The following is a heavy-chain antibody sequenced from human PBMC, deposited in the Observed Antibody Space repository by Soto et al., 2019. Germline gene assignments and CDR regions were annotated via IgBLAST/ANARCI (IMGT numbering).Heavy chain of an antibody. CDR2: IYSSGST. CDR1: SGSISTHY. Sequence: SETLSLTCTVSSGSISTHYWSWIRQPAGKGLEWTGRIYSSGSTLYNPSLKSRVTMSVDTSKSQFSLKLSSVTAADTAVYLCAGGAAADFFDYWGQGTLVTVSS. CDR3: AGGAAADFFDY. V-gene: IGHV4-4*07. D-gene: IGHD6-13*01. J-gene: IGHJ4*02.